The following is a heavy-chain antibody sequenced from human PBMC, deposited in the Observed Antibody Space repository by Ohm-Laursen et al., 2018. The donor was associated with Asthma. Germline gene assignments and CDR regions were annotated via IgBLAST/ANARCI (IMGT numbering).Heavy chain of an antibody. CDR3: ATEVDCSGGSCYSNY. D-gene: IGHD2-15*01. J-gene: IGHJ4*02. V-gene: IGHV1-3*01. Sequence: EASVKVSCEASGYTFTSYAMHWVRQAPGQRLEWMGWINAGNGNTKYSQKFQGRVTITRDTSAGTAYMELSSLRSEDTAVYYCATEVDCSGGSCYSNYWGQGTLVTVSS. CDR1: GYTFTSYA. CDR2: INAGNGNT.